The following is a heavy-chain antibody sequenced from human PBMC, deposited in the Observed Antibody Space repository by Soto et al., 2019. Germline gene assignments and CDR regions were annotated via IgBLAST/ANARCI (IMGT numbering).Heavy chain of an antibody. CDR2: ISGSGGST. Sequence: GGSLRLSCAASGFTFSSYAMSWVRQAPGKGLEWVSAISGSGGSTYYADSVKGRFTISRDNSKNTLYLQMNSLRAEDTAVYYWAKDFLGYCSGGSCHSIDYWGQGTLVTVSS. V-gene: IGHV3-23*01. D-gene: IGHD2-15*01. CDR3: AKDFLGYCSGGSCHSIDY. J-gene: IGHJ4*02. CDR1: GFTFSSYA.